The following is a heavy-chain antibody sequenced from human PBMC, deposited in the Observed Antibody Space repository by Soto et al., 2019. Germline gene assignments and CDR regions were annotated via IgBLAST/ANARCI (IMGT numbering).Heavy chain of an antibody. CDR2: MYHSGST. J-gene: IGHJ4*02. CDR3: AKRRAAVGTGYFDY. D-gene: IGHD6-13*01. CDR1: GGSISSNDW. Sequence: QVQLQESGPGLVKPSGTLSLICAVSGGSISSNDWWSWVRQPPGKGLEWIGEMYHSGSTNYNPSLKSRVTMSVDKSKNPCSLNLSSVTAADTAVYYCAKRRAAVGTGYFDYWGQGTLITVSS. V-gene: IGHV4-4*02.